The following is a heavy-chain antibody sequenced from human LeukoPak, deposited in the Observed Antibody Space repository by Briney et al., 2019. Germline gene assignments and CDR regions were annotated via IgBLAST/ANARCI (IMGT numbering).Heavy chain of an antibody. J-gene: IGHJ4*02. CDR2: ISADTSKK. D-gene: IGHD2-21*01. Sequence: GILRLSCAASGFTFSNYALHWVRQSPGKGLEWVAVISADTSKKYYADSVKGRFTVSRDNSRNTLYLQMNSLTVDDTAIYFCARGKASYSDYWGQGTLVTVSS. CDR3: ARGKASYSDY. V-gene: IGHV3-30*04. CDR1: GFTFSNYA.